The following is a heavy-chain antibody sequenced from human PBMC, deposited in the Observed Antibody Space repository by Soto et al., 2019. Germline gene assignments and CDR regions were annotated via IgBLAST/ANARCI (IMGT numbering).Heavy chain of an antibody. V-gene: IGHV4-34*01. CDR2: INHSGST. Sequence: SETLSLTCAVYGGSFSGYYWSWIRQPPGKGLEWIGEINHSGSTNYNPSLKSRVTISVATSKNQFSLKLSSVTVADTAVYYCAGSYCSGGSCRYDYWGQGTLVTVSS. J-gene: IGHJ4*02. CDR1: GGSFSGYY. CDR3: AGSYCSGGSCRYDY. D-gene: IGHD2-15*01.